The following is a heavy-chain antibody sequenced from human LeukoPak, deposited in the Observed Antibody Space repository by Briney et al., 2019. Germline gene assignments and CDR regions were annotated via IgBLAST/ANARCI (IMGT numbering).Heavy chain of an antibody. CDR3: ARERGMVREVPSRPDY. J-gene: IGHJ4*02. V-gene: IGHV1-18*01. D-gene: IGHD3-10*01. CDR1: RYTFSSYG. CDR2: ISVYTGDT. Sequence: GASVKVSCKAFRYTFSSYGISWVRQAPGRGLEWMGWISVYTGDTNYAQKVQGRVTMTTDKSTSTAYMELRSLTSDDTAVYYCARERGMVREVPSRPDYWGQGTLVTVSS.